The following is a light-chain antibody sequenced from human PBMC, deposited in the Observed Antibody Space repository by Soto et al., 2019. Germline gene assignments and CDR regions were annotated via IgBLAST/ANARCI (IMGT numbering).Light chain of an antibody. CDR1: QTIRNY. CDR3: QQYGLQGT. CDR2: DAS. Sequence: IQMTQSPSTLSAFVGDRGTITCRASQTIRNYLAWYQQKPGKAPDLLIYDASSLENEVPSRFSGSGFGTEFTLTISSLQPDDSATYYCQQYGLQGTFGQGTKVDIK. J-gene: IGKJ1*01. V-gene: IGKV1-5*01.